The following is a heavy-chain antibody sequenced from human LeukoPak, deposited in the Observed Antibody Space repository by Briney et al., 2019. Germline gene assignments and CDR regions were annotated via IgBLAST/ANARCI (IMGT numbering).Heavy chain of an antibody. CDR2: INAGNGNT. D-gene: IGHD2-21*02. CDR1: GYTFTSNA. CDR3: ARGGAYCGGDCLG. V-gene: IGHV1-3*01. J-gene: IGHJ4*02. Sequence: ASVKVSCKASGYTFTSNAMHWVRQAPGQRLEWMGWINAGNGNTKYSQKFQGRVTITRDTSASTAYMELSSLRSEDTAVYYCARGGAYCGGDCLGWGQGTLVTVSS.